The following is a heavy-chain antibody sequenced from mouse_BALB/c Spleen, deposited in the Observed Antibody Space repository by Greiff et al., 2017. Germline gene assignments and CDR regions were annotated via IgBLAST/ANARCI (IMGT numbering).Heavy chain of an antibody. CDR3: ARRSSYYGNLFDY. J-gene: IGHJ2*01. CDR1: GFSLTGYG. D-gene: IGHD2-1*01. V-gene: IGHV2-6-7*01. Sequence: VQGVESGPGLVAPSQSLSITCTVSGFSLTGYGVNWVRQPPGKGLEWLGMIWGDGSTDYNSALKSRLSISKDNSKSQVFLKMNSLQTDDTARYYCARRSSYYGNLFDYWGQGTTRTVSS. CDR2: IWGDGST.